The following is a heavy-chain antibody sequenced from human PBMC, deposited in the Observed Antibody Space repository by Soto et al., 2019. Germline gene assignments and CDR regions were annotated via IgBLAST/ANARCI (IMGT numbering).Heavy chain of an antibody. Sequence: QVQLQESGPGLVKPSQTLSLTCTVSGGSISSGGYYWSWIRQHPGKDLEWIGYIYYSGSTYYYPSLKIRVTITVDTTKNQCSLMLSSVTAADTALYYCAISVTPWGQVTLVTVSS. J-gene: IGHJ5*02. CDR1: GGSISSGGYY. D-gene: IGHD3-10*01. CDR2: IYYSGST. CDR3: AISVTP. V-gene: IGHV4-31*03.